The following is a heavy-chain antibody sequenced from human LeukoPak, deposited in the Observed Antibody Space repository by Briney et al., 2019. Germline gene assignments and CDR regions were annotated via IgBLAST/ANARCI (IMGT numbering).Heavy chain of an antibody. V-gene: IGHV4-39*07. CDR1: GGSISSSSYY. CDR2: MYYNGST. Sequence: SETLSLTCSVSGGSISSSSYYLAWIRQPPGKGLEWIGTMYYNGSTNYNPSLKSRVTISVDTSRNQFSLKLSSVTAADTAAYYCARGPRISIFGVVSQYYFDYWGQGTLVTVSS. J-gene: IGHJ4*02. CDR3: ARGPRISIFGVVSQYYFDY. D-gene: IGHD3-3*01.